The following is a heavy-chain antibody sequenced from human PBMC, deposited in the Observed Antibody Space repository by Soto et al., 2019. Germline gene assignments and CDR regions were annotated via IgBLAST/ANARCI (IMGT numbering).Heavy chain of an antibody. CDR1: GFTCSGFW. CDR2: VNLDGSRP. V-gene: IGHV3-74*01. J-gene: IGHJ4*02. CDR3: ARANGYLNSHLDS. D-gene: IGHD5-18*01. Sequence: GGSLRLSCAASGFTCSGFWMYWVRQAPGKGPVWVSRVNLDGSRPTFADSVKGRFTISRDNAKNTLYLQMNSLRAEDTAVYYCARANGYLNSHLDSWGQGTLVPVSS.